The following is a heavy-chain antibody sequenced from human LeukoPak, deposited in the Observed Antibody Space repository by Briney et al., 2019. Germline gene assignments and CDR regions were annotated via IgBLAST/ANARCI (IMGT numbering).Heavy chain of an antibody. Sequence: PSETLSLTCAVFGGSFSGYSWTWIRLPPGKGLEWIGKISDSGSANYNPSLKSRVTISVHASGNKFSLELSSATAADTAVYYCARGRTGENTYVGGYYYMDVWGKGTTVIVSS. CDR1: GGSFSGYS. CDR2: ISDSGSA. D-gene: IGHD4-17*01. J-gene: IGHJ6*03. V-gene: IGHV4-34*01. CDR3: ARGRTGENTYVGGYYYMDV.